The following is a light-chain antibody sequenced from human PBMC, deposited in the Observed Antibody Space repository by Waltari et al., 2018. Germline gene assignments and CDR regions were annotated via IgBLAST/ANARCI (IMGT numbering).Light chain of an antibody. CDR3: AAWDDSLSSGV. V-gene: IGLV1-47*01. Sequence: QSVVTQPPSASGTPGQRVTISCSGSSSNIGSNHVYWYQQFPGMAPKLLIYSNNQRPPGVPDRFSGSKSGTSASLVISGLRSEDEADYCCAAWDDSLSSGVFGGGTKLTVL. CDR2: SNN. CDR1: SSNIGSNH. J-gene: IGLJ3*02.